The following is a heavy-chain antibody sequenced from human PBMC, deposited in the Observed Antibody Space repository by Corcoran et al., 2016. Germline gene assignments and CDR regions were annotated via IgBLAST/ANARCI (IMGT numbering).Heavy chain of an antibody. CDR2: ISYDGSNK. D-gene: IGHD3-22*01. J-gene: IGHJ4*02. CDR1: GFIFSRFA. CDR3: AKDLGHITMIARKPDY. Sequence: QVQLVESGGGEVQPGRSLRLSCAASGFIFSRFAMHCVRQAPGKGLEWVAVISYDGSNKYYTDSVKGRFTISRDNSKDKLYLQRNRLRAEDTAVYYCAKDLGHITMIARKPDYWGQGTLVTVSS. V-gene: IGHV3-30*18.